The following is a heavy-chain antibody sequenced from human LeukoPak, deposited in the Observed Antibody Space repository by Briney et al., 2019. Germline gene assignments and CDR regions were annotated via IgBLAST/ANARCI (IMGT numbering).Heavy chain of an antibody. J-gene: IGHJ1*01. V-gene: IGHV3-23*01. CDR3: AKDGCSGGSCYPEYFQH. Sequence: GGSLRLSCAASGFTFSSYGMSWVRQAPGKGLEWVSAISGSAGSTYYAYSVKVRFTITSDNSKNTLYLQMNSLRAEDTAVYYCAKDGCSGGSCYPEYFQHWGQGTLVTVSS. CDR2: ISGSAGST. CDR1: GFTFSSYG. D-gene: IGHD2-15*01.